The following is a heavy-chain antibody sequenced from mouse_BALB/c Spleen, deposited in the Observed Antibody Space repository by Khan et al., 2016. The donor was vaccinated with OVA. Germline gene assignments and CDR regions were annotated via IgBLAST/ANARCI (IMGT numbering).Heavy chain of an antibody. CDR2: INSNGGTS. V-gene: IGHV5-6-3*01. CDR1: GFTFRGYG. J-gene: IGHJ1*01. CDR3: ARVYCRYDESYRYFDV. D-gene: IGHD2-14*01. Sequence: VQLKESGGGLVQPGGSLKLSCTASGFTFRGYGMSWVRQSPDKRLELIATINSNGGTSSYPDSVKGRFTISRDTAKNTLYLQMSSLKSEDTATYYCARVYCRYDESYRYFDVWGAGTTVTVSS.